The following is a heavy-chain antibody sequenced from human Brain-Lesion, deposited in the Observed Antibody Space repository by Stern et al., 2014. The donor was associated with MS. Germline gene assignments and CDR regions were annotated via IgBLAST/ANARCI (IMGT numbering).Heavy chain of an antibody. Sequence: VQLVESGGGLVQPGGSLRLSCAAYGFTFHNYRMHWVRQAPGKGLVWVSRVNNDGRRTSYADSVKGRFTMSRDNAKNTLYLQMNSLRVEDTAIYYCARGERWFDSWGQGTLVTVSS. CDR3: ARGERWFDS. CDR2: VNNDGRRT. CDR1: GFTFHNYR. D-gene: IGHD3-10*01. J-gene: IGHJ5*01. V-gene: IGHV3-74*02.